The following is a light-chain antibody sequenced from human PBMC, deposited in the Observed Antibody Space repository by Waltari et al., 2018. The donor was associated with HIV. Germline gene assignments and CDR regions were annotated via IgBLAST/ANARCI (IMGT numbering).Light chain of an antibody. CDR2: GNN. CDR1: SSNIGAGYD. CDR3: QSYDSDLGGSYV. Sequence: QSVLTQPPSVSGAPGQRVTISCPRSSSNIGAGYDVPWYQQLPGTAPKLLIYGNNNRPSGVPDRFSASKSDTSASLTITGLQAEHEGDYYCQSYDSDLGGSYVFGTGTKVSVL. V-gene: IGLV1-40*01. J-gene: IGLJ1*01.